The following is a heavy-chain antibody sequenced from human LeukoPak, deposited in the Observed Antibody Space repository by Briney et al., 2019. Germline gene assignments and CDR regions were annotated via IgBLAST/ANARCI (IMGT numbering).Heavy chain of an antibody. CDR1: GGSISSYY. CDR2: IYYSGST. J-gene: IGHJ5*02. D-gene: IGHD6-13*01. V-gene: IGHV4-59*08. Sequence: SETLSLTCTVSGGSISSYYWNWIRQPPGKGLEWIGYIYYSGSTNYNPSLKSRVTISVDTSKNQFSLKLSSVTAADTAVYYCARHKYSSSWYRFDPWGQGTLVTVSS. CDR3: ARHKYSSSWYRFDP.